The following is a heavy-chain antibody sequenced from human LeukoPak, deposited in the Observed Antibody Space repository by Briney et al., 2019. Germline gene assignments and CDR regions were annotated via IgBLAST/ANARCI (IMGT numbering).Heavy chain of an antibody. D-gene: IGHD5-18*01. CDR3: VRARGYRIPPSY. J-gene: IGHJ4*02. V-gene: IGHV4-34*01. Sequence: PSETLSLTCAVYGGSFSGYYWSWIRQPPGKGLEWIGEINHSGSTNYNPSLKSRVTISVDTSKNQFSLKLSSVTAADTAVYYCVRARGYRIPPSYWGQGTLVTVSS. CDR1: GGSFSGYY. CDR2: INHSGST.